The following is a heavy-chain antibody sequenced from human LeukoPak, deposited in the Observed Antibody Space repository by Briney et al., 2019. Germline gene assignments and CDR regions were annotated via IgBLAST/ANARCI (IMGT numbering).Heavy chain of an antibody. CDR2: INHSGST. V-gene: IGHV4-34*01. CDR3: AGGRSTYYYDSSGYYILDY. CDR1: GGSFSGYY. Sequence: SETLSLTCAVYGGSFSGYYWSWIRQPPGKGLEWIGEINHSGSTNYNPSLKSRVTISVDTSKNQFSLKLSSVTAADTAVYYCAGGRSTYYYDSSGYYILDYWGQGTLVTVSS. D-gene: IGHD3-22*01. J-gene: IGHJ4*02.